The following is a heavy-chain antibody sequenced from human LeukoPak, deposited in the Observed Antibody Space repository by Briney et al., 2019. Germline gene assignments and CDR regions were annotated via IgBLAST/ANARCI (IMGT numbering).Heavy chain of an antibody. J-gene: IGHJ4*02. CDR3: ARSAFPHPTSRHYYSDY. CDR2: ISGYNGNT. CDR1: GYTFSSYG. Sequence: ASVKVSCKTSGYTFSSYGINWVRQAPGQGLEWMGWISGYNGNTQYTEKIQGRVTMTIDTSTSTAYMELRSLRSDDTAVYFCARSAFPHPTSRHYYSDYGGRGTLVPVS. V-gene: IGHV1-18*01. D-gene: IGHD2-2*01.